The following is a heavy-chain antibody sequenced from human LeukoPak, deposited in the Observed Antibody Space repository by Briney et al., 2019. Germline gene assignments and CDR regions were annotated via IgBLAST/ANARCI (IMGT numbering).Heavy chain of an antibody. V-gene: IGHV3-48*03. Sequence: GGSLRLSCTASGFTFSSYEMNWVRQAPGKGLEWVSYISSSGSTIYYADSVKGRFTISRDNAKNSLYLQMNSLRAEDTAVYFCAKSTRAVMAMMDVWGKGTTVTVSS. J-gene: IGHJ6*04. CDR1: GFTFSSYE. CDR2: ISSSGSTI. CDR3: AKSTRAVMAMMDV. D-gene: IGHD3-16*01.